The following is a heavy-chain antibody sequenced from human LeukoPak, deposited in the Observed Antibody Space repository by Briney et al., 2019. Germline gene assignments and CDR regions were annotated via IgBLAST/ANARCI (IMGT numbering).Heavy chain of an antibody. D-gene: IGHD6-19*01. CDR1: GFTFDDYA. J-gene: IGHJ4*02. Sequence: GRSLRLSCAASGFTFDDYAMHWVRQAPGKGLEWVSGISWNSGSIGYADSVKCRFTISRDNAKNSLYLQMNSLRAEDTALYYCAKDKFPGAVAEVAFDSWGQGTLVTVSS. CDR3: AKDKFPGAVAEVAFDS. V-gene: IGHV3-9*01. CDR2: ISWNSGSI.